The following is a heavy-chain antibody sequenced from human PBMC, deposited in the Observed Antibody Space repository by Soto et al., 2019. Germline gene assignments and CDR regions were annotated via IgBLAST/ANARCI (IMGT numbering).Heavy chain of an antibody. CDR1: GFMFSNHG. D-gene: IGHD3-16*02. J-gene: IGHJ4*02. Sequence: PGCSLRLSCAASGFMFSNHGMHWVRQAPGKGLEWVAVIWSDGNNRYYADSVKGRFTISRDNSKNTVYLQMSSLRVEDTAVYYCAMDVILRLGELLFSLDYWGQGA. CDR2: IWSDGNNR. CDR3: AMDVILRLGELLFSLDY. V-gene: IGHV3-33*01.